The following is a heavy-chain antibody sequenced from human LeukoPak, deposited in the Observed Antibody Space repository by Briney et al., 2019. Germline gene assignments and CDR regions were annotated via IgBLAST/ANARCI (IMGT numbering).Heavy chain of an antibody. CDR2: IYNSGST. CDR3: ARACWSADIVVVPAASNWFDP. CDR1: GGSISSYY. Sequence: SETLSLTCTVSGGSISSYYWSWIRQPPGKGLEWIGYIYNSGSTNYNPSLKSRVTISVDTSKNQFSLKLSSVTAADTAVYYCARACWSADIVVVPAASNWFDPSGQGTLVTVS. V-gene: IGHV4-59*01. D-gene: IGHD2-2*01. J-gene: IGHJ5*02.